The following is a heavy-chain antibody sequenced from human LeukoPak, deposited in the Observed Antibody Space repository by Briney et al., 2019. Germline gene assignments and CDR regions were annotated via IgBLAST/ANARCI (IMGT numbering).Heavy chain of an antibody. V-gene: IGHV3-30*04. J-gene: IGHJ4*02. CDR2: ISYDGSNK. CDR1: GFTFSSYA. D-gene: IGHD3-22*01. Sequence: GGSLRLSCAASGFTFSSYAMHWVRQAPGKGLEWVAVISYDGSNKYYADSVKGRFTISRDNSKNTLYLQVNSLRAEDTAVYYCARPVRYYDSSGPDYWGQGTLVTVSS. CDR3: ARPVRYYDSSGPDY.